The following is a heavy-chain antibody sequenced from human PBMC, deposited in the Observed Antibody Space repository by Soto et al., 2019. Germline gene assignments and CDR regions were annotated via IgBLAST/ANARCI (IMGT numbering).Heavy chain of an antibody. D-gene: IGHD5-12*01. CDR2: IYHSGST. Sequence: SETLSLTCAVSGYSISSGYYWGWIRQPPGKGLEWIGSIYHSGSTYYNPSLKSRVTISVDTSKNQFSLKLSSVTAADTAVYYCARDPSRATARWFDPWGQGTLVTVSS. CDR1: GYSISSGYY. V-gene: IGHV4-38-2*02. CDR3: ARDPSRATARWFDP. J-gene: IGHJ5*02.